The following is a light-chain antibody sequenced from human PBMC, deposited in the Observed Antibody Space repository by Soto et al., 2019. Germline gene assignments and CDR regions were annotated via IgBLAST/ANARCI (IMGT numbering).Light chain of an antibody. Sequence: QSALTQPPPVSAAPGQEVTIACSGSSSNIGNNHVSWYRQLPGTAPKFLIYDSNKRPSGIPDRFSGSKSGTSATLGITGLQTGAEADYYCGTWDSSMGAVVFGGGTTVTVL. CDR3: GTWDSSMGAVV. J-gene: IGLJ2*01. CDR1: SSNIGNNH. V-gene: IGLV1-51*01. CDR2: DSN.